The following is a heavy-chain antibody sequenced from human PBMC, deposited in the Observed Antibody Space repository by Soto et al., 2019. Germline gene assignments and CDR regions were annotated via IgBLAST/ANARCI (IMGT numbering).Heavy chain of an antibody. J-gene: IGHJ4*02. Sequence: DVQLVESGGGLVQPGGSLRLSCAASGFTVSDYYMTWVRQAPGKGLEWVPLLYSGGSTIYADSVKGRLTISRDSSKNTLYLQMNSLRVEDTAVYYCARATVGASDFGFDSWGQGTLVTVSS. CDR1: GFTVSDYY. CDR3: ARATVGASDFGFDS. D-gene: IGHD1-26*01. CDR2: LYSGGST. V-gene: IGHV3-53*01.